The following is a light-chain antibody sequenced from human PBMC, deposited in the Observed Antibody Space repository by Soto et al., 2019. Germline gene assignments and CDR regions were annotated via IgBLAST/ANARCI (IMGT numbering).Light chain of an antibody. J-gene: IGLJ2*01. CDR3: TSSSGSSPVL. CDR2: EVT. Sequence: QSALTQPASVSGSLGQSITISCTGTRSDVGAYNYVSWYQQHPDKAPKLLIFEVTNRPSGVSGRFSGSKSGITAPLSISGLQPEDEADYYCTSSSGSSPVLFGGGTQLPVL. V-gene: IGLV2-14*01. CDR1: RSDVGAYNY.